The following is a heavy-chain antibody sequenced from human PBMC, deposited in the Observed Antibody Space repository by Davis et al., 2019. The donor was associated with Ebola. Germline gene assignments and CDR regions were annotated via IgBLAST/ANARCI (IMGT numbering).Heavy chain of an antibody. D-gene: IGHD2-15*01. CDR1: GYTFTAYY. CDR2: INPTDNSM. J-gene: IGHJ4*02. Sequence: ASVKVSCKASGYTFTAYYIHWVRQAPGHGLEWMGIINPTDNSMTYAQKFQGRVTMTRDTSTSTVYMELSSLRSEDTAVYYCARGPQVDIVVVVAAFIWGQGTLVTVSS. V-gene: IGHV1-46*01. CDR3: ARGPQVDIVVVVAAFI.